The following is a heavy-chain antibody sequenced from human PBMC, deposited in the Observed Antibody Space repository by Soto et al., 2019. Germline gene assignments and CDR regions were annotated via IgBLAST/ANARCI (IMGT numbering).Heavy chain of an antibody. D-gene: IGHD3-10*01. CDR1: GFSLTASGMC. CDR3: AHQLWTHQYFDY. CDR2: IDWEDDK. Sequence: GSGPTLVNPTQTLTLTCSLSGFSLTASGMCVSWIRQPPGKALEWLALIDWEDDKRYSPSLKSRLTITKDTSKNQVVLTMTNMDPVDTATYYCAHQLWTHQYFDYWGQGTLVTVSS. V-gene: IGHV2-5*08. J-gene: IGHJ4*02.